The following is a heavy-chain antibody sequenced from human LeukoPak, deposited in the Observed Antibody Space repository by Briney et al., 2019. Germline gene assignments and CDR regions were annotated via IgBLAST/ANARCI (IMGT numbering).Heavy chain of an antibody. J-gene: IGHJ2*01. Sequence: GGSLRLSCAASGFSVSTNYMNWVRQAPGKGLEWVSILYSGSSTYYTDSVKGRFTISRDNSRNTLYLHMTNLRAEDTAVYYCARVADHYHWYLDLWGRGSLLTVSS. CDR3: ARVADHYHWYLDL. CDR2: LYSGSST. V-gene: IGHV3-53*01. CDR1: GFSVSTNY. D-gene: IGHD3-10*01.